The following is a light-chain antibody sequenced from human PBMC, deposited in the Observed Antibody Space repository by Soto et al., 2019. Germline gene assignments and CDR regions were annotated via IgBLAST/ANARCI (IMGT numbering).Light chain of an antibody. CDR2: GNS. Sequence: QSVLTQPPSVSGAPGQRVTISCTGSSPNIGAGYDVHWYQQLPGTAPKLLIYGNSNRPSGVPDRFSGSKSGTSASLAITGLQAEDEADYYCQSYDSSLSGVFGGGTKLTVL. V-gene: IGLV1-40*01. J-gene: IGLJ2*01. CDR1: SPNIGAGYD. CDR3: QSYDSSLSGV.